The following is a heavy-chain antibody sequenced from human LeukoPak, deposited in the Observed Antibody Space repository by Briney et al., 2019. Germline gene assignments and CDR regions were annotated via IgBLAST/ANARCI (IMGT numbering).Heavy chain of an antibody. CDR2: ISGRGGTT. J-gene: IGHJ4*02. V-gene: IGHV3-23*01. Sequence: GGSLRLSCAASGFTFSTYAMSWVRQAPGKGLEWVSFISGRGGTTYNADSVKGRFTISRDNSKNTLYLQMNSLRAEDTAVYYCAKGRYCSGGSCPLKGGYYFDYWGQGTLVTVSS. D-gene: IGHD2-15*01. CDR1: GFTFSTYA. CDR3: AKGRYCSGGSCPLKGGYYFDY.